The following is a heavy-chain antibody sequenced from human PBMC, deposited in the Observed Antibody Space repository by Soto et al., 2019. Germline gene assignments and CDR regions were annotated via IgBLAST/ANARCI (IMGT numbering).Heavy chain of an antibody. Sequence: EASVKVSCKASGYTFTSYGISWVRQAPGQGLEWMGWISAYNGNTNYAQKLQGRVTMTTDTSTSTAYMELRSLRSDDTAVYYCARDGGYCSSTSCYVGAFDIWGQGTMVTVSS. CDR3: ARDGGYCSSTSCYVGAFDI. J-gene: IGHJ3*02. CDR1: GYTFTSYG. V-gene: IGHV1-18*01. CDR2: ISAYNGNT. D-gene: IGHD2-2*01.